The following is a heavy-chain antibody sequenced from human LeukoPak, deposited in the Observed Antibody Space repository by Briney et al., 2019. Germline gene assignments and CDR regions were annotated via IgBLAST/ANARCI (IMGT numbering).Heavy chain of an antibody. CDR1: GGSFSGYC. CDR3: ARHTRRGGYLSFFDY. J-gene: IGHJ4*02. D-gene: IGHD5-12*01. Sequence: SETLSLTCAVYGGSFSGYCWSWIRQPPGKGLEWIGEINHSGSTNYNPSLKSRVTISVDTSKNQFSLKLSSVTAADTAVYYCARHTRRGGYLSFFDYWGQGTLVTVSS. CDR2: INHSGST. V-gene: IGHV4-34*01.